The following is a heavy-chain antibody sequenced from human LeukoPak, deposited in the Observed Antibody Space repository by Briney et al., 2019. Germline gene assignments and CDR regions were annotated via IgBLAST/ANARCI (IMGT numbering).Heavy chain of an antibody. V-gene: IGHV3-7*01. CDR2: IKQDGSEK. D-gene: IGHD1-1*01. Sequence: GGSLRLSCAASGFTFSSYWMSWVRQAPGKGPEWVANIKQDGSEKYYVGSVKGRFTISRDNAKNSLYLQMNSLRAEDTAVYYCAREDWRILSYYYGMDVWGQGTTVTVSS. CDR3: AREDWRILSYYYGMDV. J-gene: IGHJ6*02. CDR1: GFTFSSYW.